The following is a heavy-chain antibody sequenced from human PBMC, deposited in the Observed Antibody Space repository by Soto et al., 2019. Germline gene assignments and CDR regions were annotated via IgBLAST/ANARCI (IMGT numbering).Heavy chain of an antibody. CDR3: ARDSVSNYDWFDP. CDR1: GFTFSDYY. J-gene: IGHJ5*02. Sequence: PGGSLRLSCAASGFTFSDYYMTWIRQPPGKGLEWLSHINENGSIKKYTDSVKGRFTISRDNAKNSLYLQMNSLRAEDTAVYYCARDSVSNYDWFDPWGQGTLVTVSS. CDR2: INENGSIK. D-gene: IGHD4-4*01. V-gene: IGHV3-11*01.